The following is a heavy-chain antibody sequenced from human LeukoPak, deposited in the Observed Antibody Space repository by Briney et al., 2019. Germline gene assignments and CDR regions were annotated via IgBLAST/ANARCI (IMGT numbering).Heavy chain of an antibody. CDR3: AKEGSSLYIDNWFDP. D-gene: IGHD6-13*01. CDR1: GFSFSTYA. V-gene: IGHV3-23*01. CDR2: ISGSGGRT. J-gene: IGHJ5*02. Sequence: GGSLRLSCAASGFSFSTYALSWVRQAPGKGLEWVSAISGSGGRTYYADSVKGRFTISRDNSKNTLYLQMNSLRAEDTAVYYCAKEGSSLYIDNWFDPWGQGILVTVSS.